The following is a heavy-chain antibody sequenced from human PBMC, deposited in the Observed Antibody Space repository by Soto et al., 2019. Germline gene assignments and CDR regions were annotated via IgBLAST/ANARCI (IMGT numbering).Heavy chain of an antibody. V-gene: IGHV3-23*01. CDR3: AKGVTTPNYYYYYYMDV. J-gene: IGHJ6*03. D-gene: IGHD1-1*01. Sequence: GGSLRLSCAASGVTFSSYAMSLVRQAPGKGLEWVSAISGSGGSTYYADSVKGRFTISRDNSKNTLYLQMNSLRAEDTAVYYCAKGVTTPNYYYYYYMDVWGKGTTVTVSS. CDR2: ISGSGGST. CDR1: GVTFSSYA.